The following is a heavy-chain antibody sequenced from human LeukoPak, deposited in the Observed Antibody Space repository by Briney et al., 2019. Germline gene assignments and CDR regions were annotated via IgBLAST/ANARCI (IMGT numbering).Heavy chain of an antibody. CDR2: IYYSGST. D-gene: IGHD6-19*01. CDR3: ARSTSSGWFFDS. V-gene: IGHV4-59*08. J-gene: IGHJ4*02. Sequence: PETPSLTPVVSGGSISAYYWSWIRQSPGKGLEWIGYIYYSGSTNYNPPLKSRVTISLDTSKTQFSLKLSSVTAADTAVYYCARSTSSGWFFDSWGQGTLVTVSS. CDR1: GGSISAYY.